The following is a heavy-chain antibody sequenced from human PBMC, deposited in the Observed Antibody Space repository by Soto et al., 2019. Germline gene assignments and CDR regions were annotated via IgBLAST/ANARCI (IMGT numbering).Heavy chain of an antibody. Sequence: QVQLQQWGAGLLKPSETLSLTCAVYGGSFSGYYWSWIRQPPGKGLEWIGEINHSGSTNYNPSLKSRVTISVDTSKNQFSLELGSVTAADTAVYYCARGSEDCGGDCCEFGYWGEGTLVTVSS. D-gene: IGHD2-21*02. CDR1: GGSFSGYY. J-gene: IGHJ4*02. CDR2: INHSGST. V-gene: IGHV4-34*01. CDR3: ARGSEDCGGDCCEFGY.